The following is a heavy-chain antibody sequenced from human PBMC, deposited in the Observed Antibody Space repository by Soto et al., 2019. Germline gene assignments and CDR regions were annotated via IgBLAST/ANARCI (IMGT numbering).Heavy chain of an antibody. Sequence: PAGSLRFSCAASGFPFSRYEMNWVRQAPGKGLEWISYISESGTSMYYADAVKGRFAISRDNAQNSLYLQMNSLRIEDTAVYYCARDQEVHDSRGHKIRAMDVWGQGTTVTVSS. CDR1: GFPFSRYE. V-gene: IGHV3-48*03. CDR2: ISESGTSM. D-gene: IGHD6-19*01. J-gene: IGHJ6*02. CDR3: ARDQEVHDSRGHKIRAMDV.